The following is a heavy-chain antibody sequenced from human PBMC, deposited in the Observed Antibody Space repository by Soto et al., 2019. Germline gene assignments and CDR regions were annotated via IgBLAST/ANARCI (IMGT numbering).Heavy chain of an antibody. D-gene: IGHD4-17*01. CDR3: ARGGDNDYGDYGYYYMDV. CDR1: GGSIRSYY. V-gene: IGHV4-59*01. Sequence: SETLCLTCTVAGGSIRSYYWSWIRQHPGKGLEWIGYIYYSGSTNYNPSLKSRVTISVDTSKNQFSLKLSSVTAADTAVYYCARGGDNDYGDYGYYYMDVWGKGTTVTVSS. CDR2: IYYSGST. J-gene: IGHJ6*03.